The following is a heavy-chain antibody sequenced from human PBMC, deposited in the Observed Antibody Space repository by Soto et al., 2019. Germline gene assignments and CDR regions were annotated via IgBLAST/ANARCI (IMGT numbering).Heavy chain of an antibody. D-gene: IGHD3-10*01. Sequence: SETLSLVCSVSGGSMNSTNYSWVWIRQPPGKGLEWIGMIYDDGRTYCSESLKSRVTISVDPSKNQISLKVTSVTPADRVGYYFARSGSRGHLRGWFVSWGHGSLATVSS. V-gene: IGHV4-39*01. J-gene: IGHJ5*01. CDR2: IYDDGRT. CDR3: ARSGSRGHLRGWFVS. CDR1: GGSMNSTNYS.